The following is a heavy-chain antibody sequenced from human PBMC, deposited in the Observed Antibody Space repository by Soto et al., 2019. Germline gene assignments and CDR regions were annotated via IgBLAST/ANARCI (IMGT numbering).Heavy chain of an antibody. CDR3: ARSPAGDSSNWFDP. CDR2: IIPIFGTA. V-gene: IGHV1-69*13. J-gene: IGHJ5*02. D-gene: IGHD7-27*01. CDR1: GGTFSSYA. Sequence: ASVKVSCKASGGTFSSYAISWVRQAPGQGLEWMGGIIPIFGTANYAQKFQGRVTITAGESTSTAYMELSSLRSEDTAVYYCARSPAGDSSNWFDPWGQGTLVTVSS.